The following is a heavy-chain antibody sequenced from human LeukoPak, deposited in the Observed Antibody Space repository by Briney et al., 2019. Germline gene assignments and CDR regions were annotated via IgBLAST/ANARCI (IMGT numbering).Heavy chain of an antibody. Sequence: SETLSLTCAVYGGSFSGYYWSWIRQPPGKGLEWIGYIYYSGSTNYNPSLKSRVTISVDTSKNQFSLKLSSVTAADTAVYYCARTPSGWNRGYYYYYYMDVWGKGTTVTVSS. CDR1: GGSFSGYY. CDR2: IYYSGST. CDR3: ARTPSGWNRGYYYYYYMDV. D-gene: IGHD6-19*01. V-gene: IGHV4-59*01. J-gene: IGHJ6*03.